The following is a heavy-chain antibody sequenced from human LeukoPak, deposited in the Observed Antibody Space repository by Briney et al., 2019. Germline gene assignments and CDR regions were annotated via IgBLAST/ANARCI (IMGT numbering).Heavy chain of an antibody. Sequence: RGESLKISCKGSGYSFTSYWISWVRQLPGKGLEWMGRIDPSDSYTNYSPSFQGHVTISVDKSISTAYLQWSSLKASDTAMYYCARHCSGGSCYSWFDPWGQGTLVTVSS. CDR1: GYSFTSYW. CDR2: IDPSDSYT. D-gene: IGHD2-15*01. CDR3: ARHCSGGSCYSWFDP. J-gene: IGHJ5*02. V-gene: IGHV5-10-1*01.